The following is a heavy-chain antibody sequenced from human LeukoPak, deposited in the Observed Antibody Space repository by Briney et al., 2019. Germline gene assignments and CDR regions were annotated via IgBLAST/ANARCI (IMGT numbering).Heavy chain of an antibody. CDR3: AREYSRYFDY. Sequence: GGSLRLSCAASGFTFRDYGMHWVRQASGKGLEWVAVIWSDGSNKYYSDSVKGRFTISRDNSKNTLDLQMNSLRAEDTAVYYCAREYSRYFDYWGQGTLVTVSS. CDR2: IWSDGSNK. J-gene: IGHJ4*02. CDR1: GFTFRDYG. V-gene: IGHV3-33*01. D-gene: IGHD1-26*01.